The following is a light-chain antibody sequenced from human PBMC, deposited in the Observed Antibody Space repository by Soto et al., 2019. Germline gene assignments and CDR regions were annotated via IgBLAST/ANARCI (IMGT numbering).Light chain of an antibody. V-gene: IGKV3-20*01. CDR1: QTVSSNY. CDR2: GAS. Sequence: EAVLTQSPGTLSSSPGERATLSCRASQTVSSNYLAWYQQKPGQAPRLLIYGASRRATGIPDRFSGSGSGTDYTLTISRLAPEDFAVYYCQHYGSSPPTYTFGQGTKPEIK. CDR3: QHYGSSPPTYT. J-gene: IGKJ2*01.